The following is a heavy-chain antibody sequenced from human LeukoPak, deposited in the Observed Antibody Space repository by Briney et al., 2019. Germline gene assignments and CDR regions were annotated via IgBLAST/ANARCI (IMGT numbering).Heavy chain of an antibody. CDR1: GGTFSSYA. CDR3: ARGHPGTPGEYGMDV. V-gene: IGHV1-69*06. Sequence: ASVKVSCKASGGTFSSYAISWVRQAPGQGLEWMGGIIPIFGTANYAQKFQGRVTITADKSTSTAYMELSSLRSEDTAVYYCARGHPGTPGEYGMDVWGQGTTVTVSS. CDR2: IIPIFGTA. J-gene: IGHJ6*02. D-gene: IGHD3-10*01.